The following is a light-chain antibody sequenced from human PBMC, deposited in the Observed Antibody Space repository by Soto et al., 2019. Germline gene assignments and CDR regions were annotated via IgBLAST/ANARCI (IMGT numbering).Light chain of an antibody. CDR2: GVT. V-gene: IGLV2-8*01. CDR1: GSDIGAYNF. Sequence: QSALAQPPSASGSPGQSVTISCTGSGSDIGAYNFVSWYQQHPGKAPKLMIFGVTERPSGVPDRFSGSKSGNTASLTVSGLQADDEAIYYCSAYTVSRTYVFGTGTKLTVL. J-gene: IGLJ1*01. CDR3: SAYTVSRTYV.